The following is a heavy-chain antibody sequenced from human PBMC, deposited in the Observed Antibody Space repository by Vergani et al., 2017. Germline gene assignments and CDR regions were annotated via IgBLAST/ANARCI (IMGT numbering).Heavy chain of an antibody. J-gene: IGHJ4*02. Sequence: EVQLVESGGGLVKPGGSLRLSCAASGFTFSSYSMNWVRQAPGKGLEWVASISSISSYIYYADSVKGRFTISRDNAKNSLYLQMNSLRGEDTAVYYCARRAAITMVRSLDYWGQGTLVTVSS. D-gene: IGHD3-10*01. CDR1: GFTFSSYS. CDR3: ARRAAITMVRSLDY. CDR2: ISSISSYI. V-gene: IGHV3-21*01.